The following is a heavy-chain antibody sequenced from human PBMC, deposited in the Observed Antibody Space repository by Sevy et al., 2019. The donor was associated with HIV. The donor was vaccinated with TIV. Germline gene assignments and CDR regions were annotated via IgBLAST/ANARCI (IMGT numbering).Heavy chain of an antibody. CDR3: ARGDYNDVYYFFDL. V-gene: IGHV3-74*01. J-gene: IGHJ2*01. CDR1: GFTFSSYW. Sequence: GGSLRLSCEVSGFTFSSYWMHWVRQAPGKGLVWVSRINSDESSINYADSVKGRFTISRDKAKNTLYLQMEGLRAEDTAVYYCARGDYNDVYYFFDLWGRGTLVTVSS. D-gene: IGHD3-22*01. CDR2: INSDESSI.